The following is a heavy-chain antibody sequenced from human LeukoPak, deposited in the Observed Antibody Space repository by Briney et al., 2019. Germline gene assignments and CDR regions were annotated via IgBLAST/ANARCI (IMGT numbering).Heavy chain of an antibody. J-gene: IGHJ6*03. CDR1: GGSISSGSYY. D-gene: IGHD3-3*01. Sequence: SETLSLTCTVSGGSISSGSYYWSWIRQPAGKGLEWIGRIYTSGSTNYNPSLKSRVTISVDTSKNQFSLKLSSVTAADTAVYYYAREGYYDFWSALGNYYYYYMDVWGKGTTVTVSS. CDR3: AREGYYDFWSALGNYYYYYMDV. CDR2: IYTSGST. V-gene: IGHV4-61*02.